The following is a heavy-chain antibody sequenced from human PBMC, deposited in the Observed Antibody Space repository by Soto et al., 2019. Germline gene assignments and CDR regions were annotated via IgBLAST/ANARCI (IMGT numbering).Heavy chain of an antibody. Sequence: EVQLLESGGGLVQPGGSLRLSCAASGFTFSSFAMSWVRQAPGKGLEWVSAISGSGRSTYFADSVKGRFTISRDNSKNTLYLQMNSLRADDTALYYCAKEATVPYFDYWGQGTLVTVSS. CDR2: ISGSGRST. CDR1: GFTFSSFA. D-gene: IGHD2-2*01. V-gene: IGHV3-23*01. CDR3: AKEATVPYFDY. J-gene: IGHJ4*02.